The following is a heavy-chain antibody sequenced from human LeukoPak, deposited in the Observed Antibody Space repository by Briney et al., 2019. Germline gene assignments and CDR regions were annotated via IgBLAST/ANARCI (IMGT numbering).Heavy chain of an antibody. J-gene: IGHJ4*02. D-gene: IGHD2-2*01. CDR3: IRGVVVPAATLGY. CDR2: INPNSGGT. Sequence: EASVKVSCKASGYTFTGYYMHWVRQAPGQGLEWMGWINPNSGGTNYAQKFQGRVTMTRDTSISTAYMELSRLRSDDTAVYYCIRGVVVPAATLGYWGQGTLVTVSS. V-gene: IGHV1-2*02. CDR1: GYTFTGYY.